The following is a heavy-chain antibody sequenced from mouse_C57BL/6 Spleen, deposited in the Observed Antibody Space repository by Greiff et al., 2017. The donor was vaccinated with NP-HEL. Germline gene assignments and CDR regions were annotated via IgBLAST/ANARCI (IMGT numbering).Heavy chain of an antibody. Sequence: VQLQQSGAELVRPGASVTLSCKASGYTFTDYEMHWVKQTPVHGLEWIGAIDPETGGPAYNQKFKGKAILTADKSSSTAYMGLRSLTSEDAAVYYCTRGDYEGRFAYWGQGTLVTVSA. D-gene: IGHD2-4*01. CDR1: GYTFTDYE. CDR2: IDPETGGP. J-gene: IGHJ3*01. V-gene: IGHV1-15*01. CDR3: TRGDYEGRFAY.